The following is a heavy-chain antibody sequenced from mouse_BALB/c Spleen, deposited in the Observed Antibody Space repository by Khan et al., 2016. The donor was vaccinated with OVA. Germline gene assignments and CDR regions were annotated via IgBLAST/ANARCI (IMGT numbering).Heavy chain of an antibody. Sequence: QIQLVQSGPELKKPGETVKISCKASGYTFTNYGMNWVKQAPGKGLKWMGWINTYTGEPTYADDFKGRFAFSLETSASTAYLQINNLKNEDTATYFCARPPYFSYVMAYWGQGTSVTFSS. CDR2: INTYTGEP. J-gene: IGHJ4*01. D-gene: IGHD2-10*01. V-gene: IGHV9-3-1*01. CDR3: ARPPYFSYVMAY. CDR1: GYTFTNYG.